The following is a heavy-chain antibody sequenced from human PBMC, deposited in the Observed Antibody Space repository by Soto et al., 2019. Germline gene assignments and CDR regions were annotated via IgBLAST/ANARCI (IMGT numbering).Heavy chain of an antibody. D-gene: IGHD3-10*01. CDR1: GFTFSDYY. Sequence: QVQLVESGGGLVKPGGSLRLSCAASGFTFSDYYMSWIRQAPGKGLEWVSYISSSDTSIYNVDSVKGRFTISRDNAKNSLYLQMSSLRAEDTAVYYCARATRGASGIYFFDYWGQGTLVTVSS. J-gene: IGHJ4*02. V-gene: IGHV3-11*01. CDR2: ISSSDTSI. CDR3: ARATRGASGIYFFDY.